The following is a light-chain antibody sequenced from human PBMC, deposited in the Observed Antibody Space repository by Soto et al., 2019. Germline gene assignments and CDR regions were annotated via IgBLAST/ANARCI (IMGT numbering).Light chain of an antibody. J-gene: IGKJ2*01. CDR1: QSVSRRS. Sequence: EIVLTQSPGTLSLSPGERATLSCSASQSVSRRSLAWYQQKPGQAPRLIIYDTSSRATGIPDRLSASGSVTDFTLKISRLQPEDFAVFYCQQYGSSPYTFGHGTKLEI. V-gene: IGKV3-20*01. CDR2: DTS. CDR3: QQYGSSPYT.